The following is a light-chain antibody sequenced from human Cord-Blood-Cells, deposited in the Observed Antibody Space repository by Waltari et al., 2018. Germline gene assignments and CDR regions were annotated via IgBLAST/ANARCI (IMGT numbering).Light chain of an antibody. J-gene: IGKJ1*01. Sequence: DIVMTQSPLSLPVTPGEPASISCRSSQSLLHSNGYNYLDWYLQKPGQSPQLLIYLGSNRASGVPDRFSGSGSGTDFTLKISSLQAEDVAVYYCQQYYSTPTFGQGTKVEIK. CDR3: QQYYSTPT. CDR1: QSLLHSNGYNY. CDR2: LGS. V-gene: IGKV2-28*01.